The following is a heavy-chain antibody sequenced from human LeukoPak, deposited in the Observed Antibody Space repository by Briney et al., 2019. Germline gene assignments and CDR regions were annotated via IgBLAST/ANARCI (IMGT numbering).Heavy chain of an antibody. CDR3: ATATRTVVRGYFDY. V-gene: IGHV4-59*01. J-gene: IGHJ4*02. Sequence: SETLSLTCTVSGGSISSYYWSWIRQPPGKGLEWIGYIYYSGSTNYNPSLKSRVTISVDTSKNQFSLKLSSVTAADTAVYYCATATRTVVRGYFDYWGQGTLVAVSS. CDR1: GGSISSYY. D-gene: IGHD4-23*01. CDR2: IYYSGST.